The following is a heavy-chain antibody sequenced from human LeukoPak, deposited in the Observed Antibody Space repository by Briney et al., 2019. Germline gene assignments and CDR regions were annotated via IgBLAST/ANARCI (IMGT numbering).Heavy chain of an antibody. V-gene: IGHV1-24*01. J-gene: IGHJ4*02. D-gene: IGHD2-21*02. CDR1: GYTLTELS. CDR3: ATDLSQGNIVVVTGTFDY. Sequence: ASVKVSCKVSGYTLTELSMHWVRQAPGKGLEWMGGFDPEDGETIYAQKFQGRVTMTEDTSTDTAYMELSSLRSEDTAVYYCATDLSQGNIVVVTGTFDYWGQGTLVTVSS. CDR2: FDPEDGET.